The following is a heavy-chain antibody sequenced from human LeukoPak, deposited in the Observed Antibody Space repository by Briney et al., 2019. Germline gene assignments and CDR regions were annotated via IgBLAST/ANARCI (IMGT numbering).Heavy chain of an antibody. V-gene: IGHV4-39*01. CDR3: ARGPLVAATH. J-gene: IGHJ4*02. CDR1: GGSISSSSYY. D-gene: IGHD2-15*01. Sequence: SETLSLTCTVSGGSISSSSYYWGWIRQPPGKGLEWIGSIYYSGSTYYNPSLKSRVTISVDTSKNQFSLKLSSVTAADTAVYYCARGPLVAATHWGQGTLVTVSS. CDR2: IYYSGST.